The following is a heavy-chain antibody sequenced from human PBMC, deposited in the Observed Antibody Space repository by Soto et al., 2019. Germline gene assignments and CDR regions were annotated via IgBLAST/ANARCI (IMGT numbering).Heavy chain of an antibody. J-gene: IGHJ6*02. CDR2: IIPIFGTA. CDR3: ARPDGPLYSNYHYYYGMDV. D-gene: IGHD4-4*01. V-gene: IGHV1-69*13. Sequence: EASVKVSCKASGGTFSSYAISWVRQAPGQGLEWMGGIIPIFGTANYAQKFQGRVTITADESTSTAYMELSSLRSEDTAVYYCARPDGPLYSNYHYYYGMDVWGQGTTVTVSS. CDR1: GGTFSSYA.